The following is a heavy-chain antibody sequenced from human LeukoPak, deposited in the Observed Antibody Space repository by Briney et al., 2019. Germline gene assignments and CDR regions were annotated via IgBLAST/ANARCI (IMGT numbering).Heavy chain of an antibody. CDR3: ARQKDSSGWTWYFAL. CDR2: IYYSGTT. CDR1: GGSISSSNYY. V-gene: IGHV4-39*01. J-gene: IGHJ2*01. D-gene: IGHD6-19*01. Sequence: PSEPLSLTCTVSGGSISSSNYYWGWIRQPPGKGLEWFGSIYYSGTTYYNPSLKSRVTISVDTSKNQFSLKLSSVTAADTAVYYCARQKDSSGWTWYFALWGGGTLVTVSS.